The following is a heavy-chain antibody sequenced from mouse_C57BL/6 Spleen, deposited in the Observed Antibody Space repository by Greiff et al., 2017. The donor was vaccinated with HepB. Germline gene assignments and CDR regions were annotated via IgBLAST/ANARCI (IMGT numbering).Heavy chain of an antibody. CDR1: GFTFTDYY. V-gene: IGHV1-36*01. CDR2: VYPYNGGT. D-gene: IGHD1-1*01. Sequence: EVKLVESGPVLVKPGPSVKISCKASGFTFTDYYMHWVKQSHGKSLEWIGLVYPYNGGTSYNQKFKGKATLTVDTSSSTAYMELNSLTSEDSAVYYCARNYYGSSYWFAYWGQGTLVTVSA. J-gene: IGHJ3*01. CDR3: ARNYYGSSYWFAY.